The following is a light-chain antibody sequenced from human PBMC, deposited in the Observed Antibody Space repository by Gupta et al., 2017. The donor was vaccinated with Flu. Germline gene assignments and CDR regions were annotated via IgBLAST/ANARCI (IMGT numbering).Light chain of an antibody. CDR2: DNN. V-gene: IGLV1-51*01. Sequence: QSVLTQPPSVSAAPGQKVTISCSGSSSNIGNNYVSWYQQRPGTAPKLLIYDNNKRPSVIPDRFSGSKSGTSATLCITGLQTGDEADYYCGTWDSSLSAGVFGGGTKLTVL. CDR1: SSNIGNNY. CDR3: GTWDSSLSAGV. J-gene: IGLJ3*02.